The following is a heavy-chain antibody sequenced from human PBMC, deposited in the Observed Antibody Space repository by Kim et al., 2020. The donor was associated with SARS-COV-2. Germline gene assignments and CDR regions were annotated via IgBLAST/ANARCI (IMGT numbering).Heavy chain of an antibody. CDR2: IKQDGSEK. J-gene: IGHJ5*02. V-gene: IGHV3-7*01. D-gene: IGHD2-15*01. CDR1: GFTFSSYW. Sequence: GGSLRLSCAASGFTFSSYWMSWVRQAPGKGLEWVANIKQDGSEKYYVDSVKGRFTISRDNAKNSLYLQMNSLRAEDTAVYYCARDKGGYCSGGSCYLFGGTLDPWGQGTLVTVSS. CDR3: ARDKGGYCSGGSCYLFGGTLDP.